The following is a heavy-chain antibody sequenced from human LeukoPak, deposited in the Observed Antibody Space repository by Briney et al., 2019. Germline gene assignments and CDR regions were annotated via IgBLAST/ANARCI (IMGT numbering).Heavy chain of an antibody. CDR3: ARLGYSGSYYERAFDI. CDR2: MYYSGST. CDR1: GVSFSGYY. Sequence: SETLSLTCAVYGVSFSGYYWSWIRQPPGKGLEWIGSMYYSGSTYSNPSLMSRVTISVDTSKNEFSLKLSSVTAADTAVYYCARLGYSGSYYERAFDIWGQGTMVTVSS. J-gene: IGHJ3*02. D-gene: IGHD1-26*01. V-gene: IGHV4-34*01.